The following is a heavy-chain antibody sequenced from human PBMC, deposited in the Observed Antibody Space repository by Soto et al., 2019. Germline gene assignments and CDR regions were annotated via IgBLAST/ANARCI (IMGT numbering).Heavy chain of an antibody. Sequence: QVQLVQSGAKVKKSGASVKVSCKASGYTFTSYDINWVRQATGQGLEWMGWMNPNSGNTGYAQKFQGRVTMTRNTSRSTAYMELSSLRYEDTAVYYCARERSAAGTGWFDPWGQGTLVTVSS. CDR2: MNPNSGNT. CDR1: GYTFTSYD. D-gene: IGHD6-13*01. V-gene: IGHV1-8*01. CDR3: ARERSAAGTGWFDP. J-gene: IGHJ5*02.